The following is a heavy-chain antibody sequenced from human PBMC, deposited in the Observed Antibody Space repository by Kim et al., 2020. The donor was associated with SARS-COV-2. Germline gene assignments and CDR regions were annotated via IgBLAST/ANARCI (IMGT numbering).Heavy chain of an antibody. CDR3: AKSSPDYYDSSGPTPLD. D-gene: IGHD3-22*01. J-gene: IGHJ4*01. CDR1: GFTFDDYA. CDR2: ISWNSGSI. Sequence: GGSLRLSCAASGFTFDDYAMHWVRQAPGKGLEWVSGISWNSGSIGYADSVKGRFTISRDNAKNSLYLQMNSLRAEDTALYYCAKSSPDYYDSSGPTPLD. V-gene: IGHV3-9*01.